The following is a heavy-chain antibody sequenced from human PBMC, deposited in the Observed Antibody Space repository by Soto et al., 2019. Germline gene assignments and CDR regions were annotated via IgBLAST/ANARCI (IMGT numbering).Heavy chain of an antibody. CDR2: ISGYNGDT. V-gene: IGHV1-18*01. D-gene: IGHD2-8*01. CDR3: AKNGQPPYYYNGLDV. Sequence: QGHLVQSEAEVKKSGASVKVSCKASGYTFTRYGISWVRQAPGQGLEWMGWISGYNGDTNYAQKFQGRVSLTIDTPTTTPYMELRSLTSDDTAVYYCAKNGQPPYYYNGLDVWGQGTKVTFSS. CDR1: GYTFTRYG. J-gene: IGHJ6*02.